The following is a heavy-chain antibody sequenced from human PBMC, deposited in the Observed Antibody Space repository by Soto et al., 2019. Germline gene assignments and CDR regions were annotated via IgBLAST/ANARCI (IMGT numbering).Heavy chain of an antibody. CDR3: ARVEDDCSGGSCYSAYYYGMDV. J-gene: IGHJ6*02. D-gene: IGHD2-15*01. Sequence: GASVKLSCKASGYTFTSNGISWVRQAPRQGLEWMGWISAYNGNTNYAQKLQGRVTMTTDTSTSTAYMELRSLRSDDTAVYYCARVEDDCSGGSCYSAYYYGMDVWGQGTTVTVSS. CDR2: ISAYNGNT. V-gene: IGHV1-18*01. CDR1: GYTFTSNG.